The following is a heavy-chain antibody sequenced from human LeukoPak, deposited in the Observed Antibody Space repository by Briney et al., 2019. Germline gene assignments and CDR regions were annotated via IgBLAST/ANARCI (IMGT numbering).Heavy chain of an antibody. J-gene: IGHJ6*02. D-gene: IGHD7-27*01. CDR2: INPSGGST. V-gene: IGHV1-46*01. Sequence: ASVTVSCTASGYTFTSYYMHWVRQAPGQGLEWMGIINPSGGSTSYAQKFQGRVTMTRDTSTSTVYMELSSLRSEDTAVYYCAREGWGPLYYYYGMDVWGQGTTVTVSS. CDR3: AREGWGPLYYYYGMDV. CDR1: GYTFTSYY.